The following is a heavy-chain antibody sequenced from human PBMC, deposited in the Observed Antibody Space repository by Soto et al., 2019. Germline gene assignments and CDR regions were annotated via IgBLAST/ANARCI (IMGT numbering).Heavy chain of an antibody. J-gene: IGHJ6*02. CDR2: ISTGGTYL. V-gene: IGHV3-21*02. D-gene: IGHD2-15*01. CDR3: VKGGEDITSPYGMDV. CDR1: GFTFRTHT. Sequence: EVQLVESGGGLVKAGGSLRLSCAASGFTFRTHTLLWVRQAPGKGLEWVSSISTGGTYLEYAHSVKGRFTISRDHAEDSVLVKMNSLKTDDTAGYYCVKGGEDITSPYGMDVWGQGATVTVSS.